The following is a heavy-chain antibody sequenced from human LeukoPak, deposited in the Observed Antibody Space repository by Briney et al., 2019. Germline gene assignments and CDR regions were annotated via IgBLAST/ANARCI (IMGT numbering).Heavy chain of an antibody. CDR3: ARSYSGYDYNY. D-gene: IGHD5-12*01. J-gene: IGHJ4*02. V-gene: IGHV4-59*12. CDR2: IYYSGST. CDR1: GGSISSYY. Sequence: SETLSLTCTVSGGSISSYYWTWIRQPPGKGLEWIGYIYYSGSTNYNPSLKSRVTISVDKSKNQFSLKLSSVTAADTAVYYCARSYSGYDYNYWGQGTLVTVSS.